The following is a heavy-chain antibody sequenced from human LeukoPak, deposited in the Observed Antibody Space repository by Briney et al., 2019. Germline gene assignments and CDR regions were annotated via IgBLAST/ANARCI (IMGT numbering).Heavy chain of an antibody. V-gene: IGHV1-69*13. Sequence: ASVKVSCKASGGTFSSYAISWVRQAPGQGLEWMGGIIPIFGTANYAQKFQGRVTITADESTSTAYMELSSLRSEDTAVYYCARGRSEGFASYYYYYYMDVWGKGTTVTISS. CDR3: ARGRSEGFASYYYYYYMDV. J-gene: IGHJ6*03. D-gene: IGHD3-10*01. CDR1: GGTFSSYA. CDR2: IIPIFGTA.